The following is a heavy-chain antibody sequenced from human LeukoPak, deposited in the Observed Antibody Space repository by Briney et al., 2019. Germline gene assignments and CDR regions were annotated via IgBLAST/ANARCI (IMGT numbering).Heavy chain of an antibody. Sequence: GGSLRLSCAASGFTFSSYSMNWVRQAPGKGLEWVSSISSGSSYIYYADSVKGRFTISRDNAKNSLYLQMNSLRAEDTAVYYCARGARAARLGLFGNKDYMDVWGKGTTVTVSS. V-gene: IGHV3-21*01. J-gene: IGHJ6*03. CDR2: ISSGSSYI. CDR3: ARGARAARLGLFGNKDYMDV. D-gene: IGHD3-10*02. CDR1: GFTFSSYS.